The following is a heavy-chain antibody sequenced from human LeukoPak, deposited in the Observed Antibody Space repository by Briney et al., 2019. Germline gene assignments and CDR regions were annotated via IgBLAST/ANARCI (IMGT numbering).Heavy chain of an antibody. Sequence: GGSLRLSCAASGFTFSSYGMHWVRQAPGKGLEWVAVISNDGSKKYYADSVKGRFTISRNNSKNTLSLQVSSLRAENTAVYYCAKDRYSYAFEYSDSWGQGTLVTVSS. D-gene: IGHD5-18*01. CDR2: ISNDGSKK. J-gene: IGHJ4*02. V-gene: IGHV3-30*18. CDR1: GFTFSSYG. CDR3: AKDRYSYAFEYSDS.